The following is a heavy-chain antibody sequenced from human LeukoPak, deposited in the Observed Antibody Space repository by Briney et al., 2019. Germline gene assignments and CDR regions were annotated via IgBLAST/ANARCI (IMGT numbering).Heavy chain of an antibody. J-gene: IGHJ4*02. Sequence: PSDTLSLTCTVSGGSISSYYWSWIRQPPGKGLEWIGYIYTSGSTNYNPSLKSRVTISVDTSKNQFSLTLSSVTAADTAVYYCARSTVEWLLFFDYWGQGTLVTVSS. CDR3: ARSTVEWLLFFDY. D-gene: IGHD3-3*01. V-gene: IGHV4-4*09. CDR1: GGSISSYY. CDR2: IYTSGST.